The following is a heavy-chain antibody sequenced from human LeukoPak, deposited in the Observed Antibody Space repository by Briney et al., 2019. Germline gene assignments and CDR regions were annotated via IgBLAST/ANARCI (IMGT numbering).Heavy chain of an antibody. Sequence: ASVKVSCKASGGTFSSYAISWVRQAPGQGLEWMGWINPNSGGTNYAQKFQGRVTMTRDTSISTAYMELSRLRSDDTAVYYCARGGVLRYFDWSRPWGQGTLVTVSS. V-gene: IGHV1-2*02. J-gene: IGHJ5*02. CDR1: GGTFSSYA. CDR2: INPNSGGT. D-gene: IGHD3-9*01. CDR3: ARGGVLRYFDWSRP.